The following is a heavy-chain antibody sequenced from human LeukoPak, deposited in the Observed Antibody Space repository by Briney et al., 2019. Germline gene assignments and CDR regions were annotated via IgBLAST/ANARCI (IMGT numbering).Heavy chain of an antibody. CDR3: ARHPSTYYYDSSGYQIGMDV. J-gene: IGHJ6*02. Sequence: ASVTVSFTGSGYTVTSYDINWVRQATGQGLEWMGWMNPNSGNTGNAQKFQGRVTMTRNTSISTAYMELSSLRSEDTAVYYSARHPSTYYYDSSGYQIGMDVWGQGTTVTVYS. V-gene: IGHV1-8*01. CDR2: MNPNSGNT. D-gene: IGHD3-22*01. CDR1: GYTVTSYD.